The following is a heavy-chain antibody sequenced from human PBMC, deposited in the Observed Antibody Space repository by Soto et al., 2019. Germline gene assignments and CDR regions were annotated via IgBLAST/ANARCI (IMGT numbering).Heavy chain of an antibody. J-gene: IGHJ6*02. D-gene: IGHD3-16*01. CDR1: GYSFTSYW. Sequence: GESLKISCKGSGYSFTSYWIGWVRQMPGKGLEWMGIIYPGDSDSRYSPSFQGQVTISADKSISTAYLQRSRLKASDTAMYYCARNVWRSRSSYYYYYGMDVGGQGTTVTVSS. CDR2: IYPGDSDS. CDR3: ARNVWRSRSSYYYYYGMDV. V-gene: IGHV5-51*01.